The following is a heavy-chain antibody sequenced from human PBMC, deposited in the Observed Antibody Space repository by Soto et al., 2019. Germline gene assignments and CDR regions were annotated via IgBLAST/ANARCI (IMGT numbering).Heavy chain of an antibody. V-gene: IGHV6-1*01. Sequence: PSQTLSLTCVVSGDSVSSNSAAWNWIRQSPSRGLEWLGRTYYRSKWYNDYAVSVKSRITINPDTSKNQFSLQLNSVTPEDTAVYYCARHLTGTYPDLSFMDVWRQWTTVTVSS. D-gene: IGHD1-7*01. J-gene: IGHJ6*02. CDR1: GDSVSSNSAA. CDR2: TYYRSKWYN. CDR3: ARHLTGTYPDLSFMDV.